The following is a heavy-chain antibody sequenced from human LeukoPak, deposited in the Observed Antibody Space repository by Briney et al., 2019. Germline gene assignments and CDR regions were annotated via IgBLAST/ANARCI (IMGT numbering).Heavy chain of an antibody. CDR1: GGSFSGYY. J-gene: IGHJ6*03. Sequence: SETLSLTCAVYGGSFSGYYWSWIRQPPGKGLEWIGEINHSGSTNYNPSLKSRVTISVDTSKNQFSLKLSSVTAADTAVYYCVRHWIYYYYMDVWGKGTTVTISS. CDR2: INHSGST. CDR3: VRHWIYYYYMDV. D-gene: IGHD2-2*03. V-gene: IGHV4-34*01.